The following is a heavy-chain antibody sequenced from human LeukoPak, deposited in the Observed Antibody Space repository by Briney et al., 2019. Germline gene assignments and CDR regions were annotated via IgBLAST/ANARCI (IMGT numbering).Heavy chain of an antibody. D-gene: IGHD3-10*01. V-gene: IGHV3-30*02. J-gene: IGHJ4*02. Sequence: PGGSLRLSCAASGFTFSVYGMHWVRQAPGKGLEWVAFIRYDGSNKYYADSVKGRFTISRDNSKNTLYLQMNSLRAEDTAVYYCANYRGSLTVVRPRYYFDYWGQGTLVTVSS. CDR3: ANYRGSLTVVRPRYYFDY. CDR2: IRYDGSNK. CDR1: GFTFSVYG.